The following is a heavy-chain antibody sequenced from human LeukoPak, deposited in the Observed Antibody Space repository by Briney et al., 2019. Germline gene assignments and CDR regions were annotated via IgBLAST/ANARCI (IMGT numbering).Heavy chain of an antibody. Sequence: ASVKVSCKASGYTFTSYYMHWVRQAPGRGLEWMGIINPSGGSTSYAQKFQGRVTMTRDTSKNQFSLKLSSVTAADTAVYYCARGPFRITMIVGFDYGGQGTLVTVSS. J-gene: IGHJ4*02. V-gene: IGHV1-46*01. CDR2: INPSGGST. D-gene: IGHD3-22*01. CDR3: ARGPFRITMIVGFDY. CDR1: GYTFTSYY.